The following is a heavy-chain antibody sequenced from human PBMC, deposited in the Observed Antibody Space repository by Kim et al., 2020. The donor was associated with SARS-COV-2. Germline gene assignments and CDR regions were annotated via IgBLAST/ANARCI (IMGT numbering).Heavy chain of an antibody. CDR1: GFTFSSYA. Sequence: GGSLRLSCAASGFTFSSYAMHWVRQAPGKGLEWVAVISYDGSNKYYADSVKGRFTISRDNSKNTLYLQMNSLRAEDTAVYYCARSSLLWFGELLPTLGYWGQGTLVTVSS. CDR3: ARSSLLWFGELLPTLGY. V-gene: IGHV3-30*04. J-gene: IGHJ4*02. CDR2: ISYDGSNK. D-gene: IGHD3-10*01.